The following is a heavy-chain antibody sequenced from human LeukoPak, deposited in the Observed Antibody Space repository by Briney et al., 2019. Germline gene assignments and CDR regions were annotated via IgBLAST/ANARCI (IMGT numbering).Heavy chain of an antibody. Sequence: YTLSLTCGVAGGSITNYYGSRSRQPAGKVLGWRGLIFTTWRTNYNPSLKSRVTMSVDTSKNQVSLKRSSVTAADTAVYYCARAEGSYPSSGYYFDSWGEGTLVTVSS. V-gene: IGHV4-4*07. CDR2: IFTTWRT. CDR3: ARAEGSYPSSGYYFDS. J-gene: IGHJ4*02. D-gene: IGHD3-22*01. CDR1: GGSITNYY.